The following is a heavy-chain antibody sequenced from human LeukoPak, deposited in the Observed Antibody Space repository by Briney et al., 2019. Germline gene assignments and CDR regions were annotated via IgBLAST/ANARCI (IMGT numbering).Heavy chain of an antibody. J-gene: IGHJ4*02. CDR3: ARANYARLDY. CDR1: GFTFSSYA. CDR2: ISSNGGST. Sequence: GGSLRLSCAASGFTFSSYAMHWVRQAPGKGLEYVSAISSNGGSTYYANSVKGRFTISRDNSKNTLYLQMGSLRAEDMAVYYCARANYARLDYWGQGTLVTVSS. D-gene: IGHD1-7*01. V-gene: IGHV3-64*01.